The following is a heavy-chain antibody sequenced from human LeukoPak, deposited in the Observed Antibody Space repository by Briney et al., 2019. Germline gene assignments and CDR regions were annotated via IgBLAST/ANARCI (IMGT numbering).Heavy chain of an antibody. CDR2: IYPGDSDT. CDR3: ARQGLGTYYYGSGKSGNAFDI. CDR1: GYTFTSYW. J-gene: IGHJ3*02. Sequence: GESLKISCQAAGYTFTSYWIGWVRQMPGKGLEWMGIIYPGDSDTRYSPSFQGQVTISADKSISTAYLQWSSLKASDTAMYYCARQGLGTYYYGSGKSGNAFDIWGQGTMVTASS. V-gene: IGHV5-51*01. D-gene: IGHD3-10*01.